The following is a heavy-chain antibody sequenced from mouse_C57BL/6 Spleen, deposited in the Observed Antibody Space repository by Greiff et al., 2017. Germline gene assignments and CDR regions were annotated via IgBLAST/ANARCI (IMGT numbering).Heavy chain of an antibody. V-gene: IGHV8-8*01. CDR3: ARKLYDSNYSYAMDY. J-gene: IGHJ4*01. CDR1: GFSLSTFGMG. Sequence: QVTLKVSGPGILQPSQTLSLSCSFSGFSLSTFGMGVGWIRQPSGKGLEWLAHIWWDDDKYYNPTQKSRITNSKDTSKNQVFLKIAHVDTADTATYYSARKLYDSNYSYAMDYWGQGTSVTVSS. D-gene: IGHD2-5*01. CDR2: IWWDDDK.